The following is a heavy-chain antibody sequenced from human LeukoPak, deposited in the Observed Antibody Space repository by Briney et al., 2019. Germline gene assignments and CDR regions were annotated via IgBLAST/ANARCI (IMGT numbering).Heavy chain of an antibody. CDR2: IWYDGSNK. V-gene: IGHV3-33*01. CDR1: GFTFSTYA. J-gene: IGHJ5*02. Sequence: HPGGSLRLSCTASGFTFSTYAMHWVRQAPGKGLEWVAVIWYDGSNKYFADSVKGRFTISRDNSKNTLYLQMNSLRAEDTAVYYCARDTNPYYYGSGSYTGWFDPGGQGTLVTVSS. D-gene: IGHD3-10*01. CDR3: ARDTNPYYYGSGSYTGWFDP.